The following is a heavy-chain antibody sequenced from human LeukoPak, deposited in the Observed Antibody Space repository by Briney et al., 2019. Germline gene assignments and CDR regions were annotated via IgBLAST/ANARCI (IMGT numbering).Heavy chain of an antibody. CDR3: AKASLYSSSPG. Sequence: GGSLRLSCAASGFTFSSYAMSWVRQAPGMGLEWVSAISGSGGSTYYADSVKGRFTISRDNSKNTLYLQMNSLRAEDTAVYYCAKASLYSSSPGWGQGTLDTVSS. J-gene: IGHJ4*02. CDR1: GFTFSSYA. V-gene: IGHV3-23*01. D-gene: IGHD6-13*01. CDR2: ISGSGGST.